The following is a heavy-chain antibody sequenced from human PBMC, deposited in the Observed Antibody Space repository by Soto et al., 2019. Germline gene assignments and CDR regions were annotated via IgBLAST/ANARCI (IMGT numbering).Heavy chain of an antibody. CDR3: ARDRAVAAHYSYYGMDV. Sequence: QVQLVQSGAEVKKPGASVKVSCKASGYTFTSYYMHWVRQAPGQGLERMGIINPSGGSTSYAQKFQGRVTMTRDMSTSTVYMELSSLRSEDTAVYYCARDRAVAAHYSYYGMDVWGQGTTVTVSS. J-gene: IGHJ6*02. D-gene: IGHD6-19*01. CDR2: INPSGGST. V-gene: IGHV1-46*01. CDR1: GYTFTSYY.